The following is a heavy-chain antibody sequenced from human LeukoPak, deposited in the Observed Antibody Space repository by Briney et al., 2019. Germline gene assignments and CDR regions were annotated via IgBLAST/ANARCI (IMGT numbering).Heavy chain of an antibody. CDR3: ARDSPGTTASDY. V-gene: IGHV3-21*01. CDR1: GFIFDTYR. J-gene: IGHJ4*02. CDR2: ISASGDYI. D-gene: IGHD1-1*01. Sequence: AGGSLRLSCAASGFIFDTYRMNWVRQAPGKGLEWVSSISASGDYIYYADSLKGRFTMSRDNTKNSLYLQMNSLRAEDTAVYYCARDSPGTTASDYWGQGTLVTVSS.